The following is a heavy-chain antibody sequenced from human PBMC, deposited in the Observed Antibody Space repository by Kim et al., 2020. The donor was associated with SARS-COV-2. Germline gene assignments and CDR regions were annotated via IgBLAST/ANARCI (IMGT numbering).Heavy chain of an antibody. CDR2: VFYSGST. CDR1: GGSISTYY. J-gene: IGHJ6*02. CDR3: ATALTQTTWYYGMDV. D-gene: IGHD1-7*01. V-gene: IGHV4-59*13. Sequence: SETLSLTCTVSGGSISTYYWSWIRQPPGKGLEWLGYVFYSGSTKYNPSLKSRVTISLDTSKNQFSLKLSSVTAADTAVYYCATALTQTTWYYGMDVWCQGTTVTVSS.